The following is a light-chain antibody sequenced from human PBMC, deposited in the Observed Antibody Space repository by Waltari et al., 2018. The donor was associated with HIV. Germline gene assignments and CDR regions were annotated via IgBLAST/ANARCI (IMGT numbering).Light chain of an antibody. Sequence: QSALTQPASVSGSPGQSITISCTGTSSDVGSYNLVSWYQHHPGKAPKLMIYEVTKRPSGISDRFSGSKSGNTASLTISGLQAEDEADYYCCSYARSSTFYVFGTGTNVTVL. J-gene: IGLJ1*01. CDR3: CSYARSSTFYV. V-gene: IGLV2-23*02. CDR2: EVT. CDR1: SSDVGSYNL.